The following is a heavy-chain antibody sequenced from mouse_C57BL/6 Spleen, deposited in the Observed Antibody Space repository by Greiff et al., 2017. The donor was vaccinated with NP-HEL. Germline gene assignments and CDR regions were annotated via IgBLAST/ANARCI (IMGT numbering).Heavy chain of an antibody. V-gene: IGHV14-4*01. CDR3: TRAQAFDY. D-gene: IGHD3-2*02. J-gene: IGHJ2*01. CDR1: GFNIKDDY. CDR2: IDPENGDT. Sequence: EVQLQQSGAELVRPGASVKLSCTASGFNIKDDYMHWVKQRPEQGLEWIGWIDPENGDTEYASKFQGKATITADTSSNTAYLQLSSLTSEDTAVYDCTRAQAFDYWGQGTTLTVSS.